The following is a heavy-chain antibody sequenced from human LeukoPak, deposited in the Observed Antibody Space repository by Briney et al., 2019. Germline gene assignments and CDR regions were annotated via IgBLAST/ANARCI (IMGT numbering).Heavy chain of an antibody. J-gene: IGHJ4*02. Sequence: GGSLRLSCAASGFTFSSYAMSWVRQAPGKGLEWVSAISGSGGSTYYADSVKGRFTISRDNSKNTLYLQMNSLRAKDTAVYYCAKDIVVVPAAISYWGQGTLVTVSS. V-gene: IGHV3-23*01. D-gene: IGHD2-2*01. CDR2: ISGSGGST. CDR1: GFTFSSYA. CDR3: AKDIVVVPAAISY.